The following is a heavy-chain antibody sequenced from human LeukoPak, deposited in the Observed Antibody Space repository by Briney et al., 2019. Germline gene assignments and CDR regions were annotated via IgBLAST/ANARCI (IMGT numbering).Heavy chain of an antibody. CDR1: GFTFSSYW. CDR3: ASKEWLSANFDY. Sequence: PGGSLRLSCAASGFTFSSYWMSWVRQAPGKGLEWVANIKQDGSEKYYVDSVKGRFTISRDNAKNSLYPQMNSLRAEDTALYYCASKEWLSANFDYWGQGTLVTVSS. D-gene: IGHD6-19*01. J-gene: IGHJ4*02. V-gene: IGHV3-7*01. CDR2: IKQDGSEK.